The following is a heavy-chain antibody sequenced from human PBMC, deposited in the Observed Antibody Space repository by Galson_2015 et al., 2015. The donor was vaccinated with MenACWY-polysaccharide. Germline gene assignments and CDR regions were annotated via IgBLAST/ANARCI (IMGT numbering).Heavy chain of an antibody. Sequence: LRLSCAASGFNFSIYVMTWVRQAPGKGLEWVSAISSGSDTTYYTDSVKGRFTISRDNPKDTVHLQMDSLRAEDTAVYYCVRGGWADNWGQGTLVAVSS. J-gene: IGHJ4*02. CDR2: ISSGSDTT. CDR1: GFNFSIYV. D-gene: IGHD1-26*01. CDR3: VRGGWADN. V-gene: IGHV3-23*01.